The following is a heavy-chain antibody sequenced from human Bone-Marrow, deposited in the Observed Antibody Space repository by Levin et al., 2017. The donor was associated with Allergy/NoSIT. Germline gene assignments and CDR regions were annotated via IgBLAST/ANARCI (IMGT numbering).Heavy chain of an antibody. Sequence: PGGSLRLSCVASGFTFDDYAMHWVRQAPGKGLEWVSLVSWDGGSTYYADSVKGRFSISRDNSKNSLYLHMNSLRPEDTALYYCAKAMEASSLFYSWGQGTLVTVSS. CDR2: VSWDGGST. J-gene: IGHJ4*02. CDR1: GFTFDDYA. V-gene: IGHV3-43D*03. D-gene: IGHD6-6*01. CDR3: AKAMEASSLFYS.